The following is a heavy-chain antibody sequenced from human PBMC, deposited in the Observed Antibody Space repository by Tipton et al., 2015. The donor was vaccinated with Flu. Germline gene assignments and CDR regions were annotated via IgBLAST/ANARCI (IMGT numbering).Heavy chain of an antibody. CDR1: EFTFSSYA. Sequence: SLRLSCAASEFTFSSYAMSWVRQAPGKGLEWVSAISGSGGSTYYADSVKGRFPISRDNSKNTLYLQMNSLRAEDTAVYYCAKGPSGSYYNFDYWGQGTLVTVSS. CDR3: AKGPSGSYYNFDY. CDR2: ISGSGGST. D-gene: IGHD1-26*01. V-gene: IGHV3-23*01. J-gene: IGHJ4*02.